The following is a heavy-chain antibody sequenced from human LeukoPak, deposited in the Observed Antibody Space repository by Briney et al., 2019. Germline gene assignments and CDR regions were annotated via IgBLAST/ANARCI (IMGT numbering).Heavy chain of an antibody. Sequence: GXXLKISCKGSGYSFTSYWIGWGRQLPGNGLEWMGIIYPGDSDTRYSPSFQGQVTISADKSISTAYLQWSSLKASDTAMYYCARLIAVAGDFDYWGQGTLVTVSS. D-gene: IGHD6-19*01. V-gene: IGHV5-51*01. CDR1: GYSFTSYW. CDR3: ARLIAVAGDFDY. CDR2: IYPGDSDT. J-gene: IGHJ4*02.